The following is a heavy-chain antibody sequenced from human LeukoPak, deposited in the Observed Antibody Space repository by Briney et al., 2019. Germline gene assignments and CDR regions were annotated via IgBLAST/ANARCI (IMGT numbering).Heavy chain of an antibody. CDR1: GYTFTSYD. Sequence: GASVKVSCKASGYTFTSYDINWVRQATGQGLEWMGWMSPNSGNTGYAQKFQGRVTITRNTSISTAYMELSSLRSEDTAVYYCARELLSSSSGAFDIWGQGTMVTVSS. J-gene: IGHJ3*02. CDR2: MSPNSGNT. D-gene: IGHD6-6*01. CDR3: ARELLSSSSGAFDI. V-gene: IGHV1-8*03.